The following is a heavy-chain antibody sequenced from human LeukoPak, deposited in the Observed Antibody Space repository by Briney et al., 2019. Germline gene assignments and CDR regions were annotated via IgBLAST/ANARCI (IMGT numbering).Heavy chain of an antibody. CDR1: RGTSCSYA. CDR3: ARGTGYYFDY. D-gene: IGHD3/OR15-3a*01. J-gene: IGHJ4*02. CDR2: IIPIFGTA. Sequence: GASVKVSRKHSRGTSCSYAISSVPPAPGQGLEWMGGIIPIFGTANYAQKFQGRVTITADESTSTAYMELSSLRSEDTGVYYCARGTGYYFDYWGQGTLVTVSS. V-gene: IGHV1-69*13.